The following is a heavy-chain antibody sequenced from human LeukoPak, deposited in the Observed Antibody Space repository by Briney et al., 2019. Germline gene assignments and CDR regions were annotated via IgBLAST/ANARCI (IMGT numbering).Heavy chain of an antibody. D-gene: IGHD6-13*01. CDR1: GGSISSTNYH. CDR3: ARLDYSSSCFDY. CDR2: VYYSGST. V-gene: IGHV4-39*01. Sequence: SETLSLTCTVSGGSISSTNYHWGWIRQPPGRGLEWIGSVYYSGSTYSNPSLKSRITVSVDTSKNQFSLKLSSVTAADTAVYYCARLDYSSSCFDYWGQGTLVTVSS. J-gene: IGHJ4*02.